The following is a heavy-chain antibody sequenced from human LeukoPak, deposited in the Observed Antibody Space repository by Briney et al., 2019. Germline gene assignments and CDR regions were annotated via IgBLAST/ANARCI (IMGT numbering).Heavy chain of an antibody. Sequence: GASVKVSCKASGGTFSSYAISWVRQAPGQGLEWMGGIIPIFGTANYAQKFQGRVTITADESTSTAYMELSSLRSEDTAVYYCARVSDFWSGYESYYYYYMDVWGKGTTVTVSS. CDR1: GGTFSSYA. J-gene: IGHJ6*03. V-gene: IGHV1-69*13. CDR2: IIPIFGTA. D-gene: IGHD3-3*01. CDR3: ARVSDFWSGYESYYYYYMDV.